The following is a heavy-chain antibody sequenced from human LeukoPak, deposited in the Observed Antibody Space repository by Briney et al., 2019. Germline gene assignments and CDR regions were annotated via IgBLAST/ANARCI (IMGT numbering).Heavy chain of an antibody. D-gene: IGHD2-2*01. CDR3: ARVSLIVVVPAAMDY. V-gene: IGHV1-69*05. CDR2: IIPIFGTA. J-gene: IGHJ4*02. CDR1: GGTFSSYA. Sequence: ASVKVSCKASGGTFSSYAISWVRQAPGQGLEWMGGIIPIFGTANYAQKLQGRVTMTTDTSTSTAYMELRSLRSDDTAVYYCARVSLIVVVPAAMDYWGQGTLVTVSS.